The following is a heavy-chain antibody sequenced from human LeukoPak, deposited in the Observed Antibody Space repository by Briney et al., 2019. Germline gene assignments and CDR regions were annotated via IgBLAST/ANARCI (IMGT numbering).Heavy chain of an antibody. CDR3: ARRGLYCDFWSGLAVAFDI. V-gene: IGHV1-8*01. Sequence: APLRVSCKASVDTSTPYHIYCVRHTTLQGREWMGWMNPNSGNKGYAEKLQGRVNMTRNTSISTAYMELSSLRSEDTAVYYCARRGLYCDFWSGLAVAFDIWGQGTMVTVSS. CDR2: MNPNSGNK. D-gene: IGHD3-3*01. J-gene: IGHJ3*02. CDR1: VDTSTPYH.